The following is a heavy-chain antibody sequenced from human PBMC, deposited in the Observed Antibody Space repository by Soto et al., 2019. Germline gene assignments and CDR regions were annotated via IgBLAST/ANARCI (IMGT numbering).Heavy chain of an antibody. J-gene: IGHJ4*02. V-gene: IGHV4-39*01. D-gene: IGHD6-19*01. CDR1: GGSISSSSYY. Sequence: TLSLTCTVSGGSISSSSYYWGWIRQPPGKGLEWIGSIYYSGSTYYNPSLKSRVTISVDTSKNQFSLKLSSVTAADTAVYYCVRVVVAGKMVDYWGQGTLVTVSS. CDR2: IYYSGST. CDR3: VRVVVAGKMVDY.